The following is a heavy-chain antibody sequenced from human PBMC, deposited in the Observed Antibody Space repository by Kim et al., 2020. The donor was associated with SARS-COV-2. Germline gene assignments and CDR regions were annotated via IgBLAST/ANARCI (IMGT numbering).Heavy chain of an antibody. Sequence: SVKDRFTISRDNSKNTLYLQMSSLRAEDTAVYYCVKNRYSGSYWSGDFDYWGQGTLVTVSS. CDR3: VKNRYSGSYWSGDFDY. D-gene: IGHD1-26*01. V-gene: IGHV3-64D*09. J-gene: IGHJ4*02.